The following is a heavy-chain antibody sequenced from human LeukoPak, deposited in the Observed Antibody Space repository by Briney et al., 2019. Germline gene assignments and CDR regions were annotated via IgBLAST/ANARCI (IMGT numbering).Heavy chain of an antibody. V-gene: IGHV1-2*02. J-gene: IGHJ4*02. D-gene: IGHD2-15*01. CDR1: GYTFTGYY. Sequence: ASVTVSCKASGYTFTGYYMHWVRQAPGQGVEWMGWINPNSGVTNYAQKFQGRVTMTRDTSISTAYMELSRLRSDDTAVYYCARDGYCDGGSCSDYWGQGTLVTASS. CDR2: INPNSGVT. CDR3: ARDGYCDGGSCSDY.